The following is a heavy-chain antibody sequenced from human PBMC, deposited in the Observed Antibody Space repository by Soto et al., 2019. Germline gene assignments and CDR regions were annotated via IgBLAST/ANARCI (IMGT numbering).Heavy chain of an antibody. V-gene: IGHV3-21*01. Sequence: GGSLRLSCAASGFTFSSYSMNWVRQAPGKGLEWVSSISSSSSYIYYADTVKGRFTIPRDSAKNSLYLQMNSLRAEDTAVYYCARVVGATGDYWGQGTLVTVSS. J-gene: IGHJ4*02. D-gene: IGHD1-26*01. CDR1: GFTFSSYS. CDR3: ARVVGATGDY. CDR2: ISSSSSYI.